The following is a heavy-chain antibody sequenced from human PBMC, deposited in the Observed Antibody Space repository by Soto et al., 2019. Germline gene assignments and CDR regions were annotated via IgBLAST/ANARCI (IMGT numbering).Heavy chain of an antibody. D-gene: IGHD3-22*01. CDR2: ISAYDGQT. CDR3: ARVWYYDSSGYHAFDY. V-gene: IGHV1-18*01. CDR1: GDGFSNYG. Sequence: QVQLVQSGAEVKKPGASVRVSCKASGDGFSNYGFSWVRQAPGQGLEWMGWISAYDGQTNYTKKFQGRVSMTTDTSSSKAYMELWSLRSDDTAVYYCARVWYYDSSGYHAFDYCGLGTLVTVSS. J-gene: IGHJ4*02.